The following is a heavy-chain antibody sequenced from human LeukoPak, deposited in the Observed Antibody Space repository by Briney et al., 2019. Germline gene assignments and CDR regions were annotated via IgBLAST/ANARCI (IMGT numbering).Heavy chain of an antibody. CDR3: ARGYNSGYDWVGSYFDY. Sequence: GRSLRLSCTGYGFTFSSYRMNWVRQAPGKGLEWVSYISSSSSTIYYADSVKGRFTISRDNAKNSLYLQMNSLRAEDTAVYYCARGYNSGYDWVGSYFDYWGQGTLVTVSS. V-gene: IGHV3-48*01. CDR1: GFTFSSYR. J-gene: IGHJ4*02. D-gene: IGHD5-12*01. CDR2: ISSSSSTI.